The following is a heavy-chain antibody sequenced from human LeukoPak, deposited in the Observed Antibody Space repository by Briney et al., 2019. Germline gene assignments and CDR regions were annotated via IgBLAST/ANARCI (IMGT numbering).Heavy chain of an antibody. Sequence: GESLKISCQDSGYRFPNFWLTWVRQLPGKGLEWMGRIDPSDSFINYNPSFQGHVTISADKSSNTAYLQWSSLKASDTAVYYCARQPPRGCNSAWFDSWGQGTLVTVSS. J-gene: IGHJ5*01. CDR3: ARQPPRGCNSAWFDS. CDR2: IDPSDSFI. D-gene: IGHD2/OR15-2a*01. V-gene: IGHV5-10-1*01. CDR1: GYRFPNFW.